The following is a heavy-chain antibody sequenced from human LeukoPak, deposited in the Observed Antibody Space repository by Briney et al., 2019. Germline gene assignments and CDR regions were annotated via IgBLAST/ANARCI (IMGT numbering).Heavy chain of an antibody. J-gene: IGHJ4*02. Sequence: ASVKVSCKASGYTFTGYYMHWVRQAPGQGLEWMGRINPNSGGTYYAQKFQGRVTMTRDTSISTAYMELSRLRSDDTAVYYCARGGLRTTVTTLPDYWGQGTLVTVSS. CDR1: GYTFTGYY. V-gene: IGHV1-2*06. CDR3: ARGGLRTTVTTLPDY. CDR2: INPNSGGT. D-gene: IGHD4-11*01.